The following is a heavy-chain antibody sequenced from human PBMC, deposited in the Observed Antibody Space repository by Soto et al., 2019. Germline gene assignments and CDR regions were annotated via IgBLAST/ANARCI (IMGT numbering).Heavy chain of an antibody. Sequence: QITLKESGPTLVKPTQTLTLTCTFSGFSLSTSGVGVGWIRQPPGKALEWLALIYWDDDKCYSPSLKSRLTITKDTSKNQVVLTMTNMDPVDTATYYCAHGYSSGWYFDYWGQGTLVTVSS. J-gene: IGHJ4*02. D-gene: IGHD6-19*01. CDR1: GFSLSTSGVG. V-gene: IGHV2-5*02. CDR2: IYWDDDK. CDR3: AHGYSSGWYFDY.